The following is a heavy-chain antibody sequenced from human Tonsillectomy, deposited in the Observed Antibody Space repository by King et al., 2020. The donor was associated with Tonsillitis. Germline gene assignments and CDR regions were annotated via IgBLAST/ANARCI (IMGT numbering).Heavy chain of an antibody. CDR2: LSGSGSSA. Sequence: VQLVESGGGLVQPGGSLRLSCTASGFTFKNYAISWVRQAPGKGLEWVSGLSGSGSSAYYADSVKGRFSISRDNSKNTMYLQMNTLRVEDTAIYYCVRDSAXWWGLLPGTFDYXGQGTLVTVSS. CDR3: VRDSAXWWGLLPGTFDY. D-gene: IGHD1-26*01. V-gene: IGHV3-23*04. CDR1: GFTFKNYA. J-gene: IGHJ4*02.